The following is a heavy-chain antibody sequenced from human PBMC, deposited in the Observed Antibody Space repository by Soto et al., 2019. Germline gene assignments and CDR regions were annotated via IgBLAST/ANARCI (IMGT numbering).Heavy chain of an antibody. CDR1: GGTFSSYA. V-gene: IGHV1-69*13. CDR2: IIPIFGTA. Sequence: SVKDSCKASGGTFSSYAISWARQAPGQGLEWMGGIIPIFGTANYAQKFQGRVTITADESTSTAYMELSSLRSEDTAVYYCARYDFWSGVNSAYFDYWGQGTLVTVSS. D-gene: IGHD3-3*01. J-gene: IGHJ4*02. CDR3: ARYDFWSGVNSAYFDY.